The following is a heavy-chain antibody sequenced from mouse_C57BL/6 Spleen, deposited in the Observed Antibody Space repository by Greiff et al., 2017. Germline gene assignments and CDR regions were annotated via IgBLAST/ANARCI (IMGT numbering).Heavy chain of an antibody. CDR3: ARGGSSDEGDAMDY. CDR1: GYTFTSYW. Sequence: QVQLQQPGAELVMPGASVKLSCKASGYTFTSYWMHWVKQRPGQGLEWIGEIDPSDSYTNYNQKFKGKSTLTVDKSSSTAYMQLSSLTSEDSAVYYCARGGSSDEGDAMDYWGQGTSVTVSS. V-gene: IGHV1-69*01. J-gene: IGHJ4*01. CDR2: IDPSDSYT. D-gene: IGHD1-1*01.